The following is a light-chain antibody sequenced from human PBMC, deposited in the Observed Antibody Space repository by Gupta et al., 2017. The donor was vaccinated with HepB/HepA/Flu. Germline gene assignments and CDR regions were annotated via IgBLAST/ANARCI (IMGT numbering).Light chain of an antibody. J-gene: IGLJ2*01. CDR2: YYSDSDT. V-gene: IGLV5-37*01. Sequence: STGESARLTCALPSDIDVGSYSIYWYQQKPGSPPRFLLYYSDSDTSHDSGVPSRFSGSKDTSSNTAILLISGLQSEDDADFECMVWPGNSDLRIGGGTKMTVL. CDR3: MVWPGNSDLR. CDR1: SDIDVGSYS.